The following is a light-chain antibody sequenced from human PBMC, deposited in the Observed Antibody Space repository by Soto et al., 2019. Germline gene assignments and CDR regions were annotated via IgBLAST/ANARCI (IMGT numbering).Light chain of an antibody. Sequence: EIVLTQSPGTLSLSPGERATLSCRASQSVSSSYLAWYQQKPGQAPRLLIYGASSRATGIPDRFSGSGSGTDFTLNISRLGPEDFAVYYCQQYGSSPRTFGGGTKVEIK. CDR2: GAS. J-gene: IGKJ4*01. V-gene: IGKV3-20*01. CDR1: QSVSSSY. CDR3: QQYGSSPRT.